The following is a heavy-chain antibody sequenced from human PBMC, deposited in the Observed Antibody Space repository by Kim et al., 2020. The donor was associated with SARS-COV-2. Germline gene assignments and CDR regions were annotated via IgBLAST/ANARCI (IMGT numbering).Heavy chain of an antibody. D-gene: IGHD4-17*01. J-gene: IGHJ4*02. Sequence: YYADPVKGRFTISRDNSKNTLYLQMTSLRAEDTAVYYCAKDRGDTTYFDYWGQGTLVTVSS. CDR3: AKDRGDTTYFDY. V-gene: IGHV3-23*03.